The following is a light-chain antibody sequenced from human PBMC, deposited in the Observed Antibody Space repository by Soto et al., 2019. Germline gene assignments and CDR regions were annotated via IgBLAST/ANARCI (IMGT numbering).Light chain of an antibody. CDR2: DVS. CDR1: SSVVGGYNH. CDR3: CSYAGSSAYV. Sequence: QSVLTQPRSVSGSPGQSVTISCTGTSSVVGGYNHVSWYQQNPGEAPKVMIFDVSKRPSGVPDRFSGSKSDNTASLTISGLQAEDEADYYCCSYAGSSAYVFGAGTKLTVL. V-gene: IGLV2-11*01. J-gene: IGLJ1*01.